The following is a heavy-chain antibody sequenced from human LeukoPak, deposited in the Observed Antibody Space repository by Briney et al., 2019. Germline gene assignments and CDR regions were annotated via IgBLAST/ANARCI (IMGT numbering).Heavy chain of an antibody. J-gene: IGHJ6*03. Sequence: GASVKVSCKASGGTFSSHAISWVRQAPGQGLEWMGGIIPIFGTANYAQKFQGRVTITTDESTSTAYMELSSLRSEDTAVYYCARDRNSCGGGYYYMDVWGKGTTVTVSS. CDR3: ARDRNSCGGGYYYMDV. CDR2: IIPIFGTA. D-gene: IGHD1-7*01. CDR1: GGTFSSHA. V-gene: IGHV1-69*05.